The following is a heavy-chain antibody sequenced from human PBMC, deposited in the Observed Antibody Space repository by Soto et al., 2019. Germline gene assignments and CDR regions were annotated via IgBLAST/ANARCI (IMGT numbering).Heavy chain of an antibody. CDR1: GYTLTSYG. Sequence: ASVKVSCKASGYTLTSYGISWVRQAPGQGLEWMGWISAYNDNTNYAQKLQGRVTMTTDTSTSTAYMELRSLRSGDTAVYYCARDLAVAAWFDPWGQGTLVTVSS. D-gene: IGHD6-19*01. CDR3: ARDLAVAAWFDP. V-gene: IGHV1-18*01. J-gene: IGHJ5*02. CDR2: ISAYNDNT.